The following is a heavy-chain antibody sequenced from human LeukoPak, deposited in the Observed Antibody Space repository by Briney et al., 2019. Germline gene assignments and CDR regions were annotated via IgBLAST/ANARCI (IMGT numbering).Heavy chain of an antibody. V-gene: IGHV3-48*01. CDR3: AKKVVVGATSPYSDFQD. J-gene: IGHJ1*01. D-gene: IGHD1-26*01. Sequence: GGSLRLSCVASGFTFSSYSMNWVRQAPGKGLDWISGINSDSSAIYYADSVKGRFTISRDNAKNSLYLQMNSLRAEDTALYYCAKKVVVGATSPYSDFQDWGQGTLVTVSS. CDR1: GFTFSSYS. CDR2: INSDSSAI.